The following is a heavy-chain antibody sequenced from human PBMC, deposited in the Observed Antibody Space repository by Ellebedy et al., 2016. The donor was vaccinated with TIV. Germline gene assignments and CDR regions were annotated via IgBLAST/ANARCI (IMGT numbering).Heavy chain of an antibody. J-gene: IGHJ5*02. Sequence: PGGSLRLSCAASGFSFRSYWMSWVRQAPGKGLEWVANIYQDGSFRFYAESVKGRFTISRDNAKSSLILQMNSLRAEDTAVHYCARRGSYGDYAVQVNSWFDTWGQGTLVSVSS. V-gene: IGHV3-7*03. CDR2: IYQDGSFR. CDR1: GFSFRSYW. D-gene: IGHD4-17*01. CDR3: ARRGSYGDYAVQVNSWFDT.